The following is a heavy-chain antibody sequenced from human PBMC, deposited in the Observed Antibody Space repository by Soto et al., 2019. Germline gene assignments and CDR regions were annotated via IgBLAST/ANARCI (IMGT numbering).Heavy chain of an antibody. Sequence: EVQLVESGGGLVQPGGSLRLSCAASGFTFSSYEMNWVRQAPGKGLAWVSYISSSGSTIYYADSVKGRFTISRDNAKNSLYLQMNSLRAEDTAVYYCARDSPYYDYVWGSYRYKGGWFDPWGQGTLVTVSS. CDR2: ISSSGSTI. D-gene: IGHD3-16*02. CDR1: GFTFSSYE. J-gene: IGHJ5*02. CDR3: ARDSPYYDYVWGSYRYKGGWFDP. V-gene: IGHV3-48*03.